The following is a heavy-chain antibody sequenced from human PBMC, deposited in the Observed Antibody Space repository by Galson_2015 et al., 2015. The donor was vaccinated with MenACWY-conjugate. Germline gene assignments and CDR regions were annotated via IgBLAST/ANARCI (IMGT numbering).Heavy chain of an antibody. CDR2: ISGSSGST. CDR1: GFTFSNYA. Sequence: SLRLSCAASGFTFSNYAMSWVRQAPGKGLEWVSAISGSSGSTYYADSVKGRFTISRDNSKNTLYLQMNSLRAEDTAVYYCATLDRRDSIDYWGQGTLVTVSS. V-gene: IGHV3-23*01. D-gene: IGHD2-21*02. CDR3: ATLDRRDSIDY. J-gene: IGHJ4*02.